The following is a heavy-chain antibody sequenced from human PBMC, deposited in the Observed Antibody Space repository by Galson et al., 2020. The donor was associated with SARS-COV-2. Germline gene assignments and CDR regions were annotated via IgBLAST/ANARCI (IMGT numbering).Heavy chain of an antibody. CDR1: GGSISSGGYS. D-gene: IGHD2-15*01. Sequence: SETLSLTCAVSGGSISSGGYSWSWIRQPPGKGLEWIGYIYYSGSTYYNPSLKSRVTISVDTSKNQFSLKLSSVTAVDTAVYYCARRTCSGSSCSDSFDLWGQGTRVTVSS. CDR2: IYYSGST. CDR3: ARRTCSGSSCSDSFDL. V-gene: IGHV4-30-4*07. J-gene: IGHJ3*01.